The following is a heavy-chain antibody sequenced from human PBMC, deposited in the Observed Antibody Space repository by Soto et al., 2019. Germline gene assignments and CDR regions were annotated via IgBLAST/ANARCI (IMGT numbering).Heavy chain of an antibody. CDR1: RFTFSSYG. J-gene: IGHJ4*02. Sequence: EVQLLESGGDLVQPGGSLRLSCAVSRFTFSSYGMNWVRQAPGKGLEWVSSISDDGDSTYYADSVKGRFTISRDNSQNTLYLQMNSLRAEDTAVYYCAKRSGYQEAAYLDYWGQGTLVTVSS. D-gene: IGHD5-12*01. CDR2: ISDDGDST. V-gene: IGHV3-23*01. CDR3: AKRSGYQEAAYLDY.